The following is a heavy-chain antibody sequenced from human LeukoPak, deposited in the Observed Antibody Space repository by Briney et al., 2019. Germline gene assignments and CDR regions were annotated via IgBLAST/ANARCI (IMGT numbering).Heavy chain of an antibody. CDR2: IYYSGST. CDR1: GGSISSSTYY. Sequence: PPETLSLTCTVSGGSISSSTYYRGWISQPPGNGLEWIGRIYYSGSTYYNPSLKSRVTISVDTSKNQFSLKLSSVTAADTAVYYCARGSKSGPGGSSYFDYWGQGTLVTVSS. V-gene: IGHV4-39*07. D-gene: IGHD2-15*01. J-gene: IGHJ4*02. CDR3: ARGSKSGPGGSSYFDY.